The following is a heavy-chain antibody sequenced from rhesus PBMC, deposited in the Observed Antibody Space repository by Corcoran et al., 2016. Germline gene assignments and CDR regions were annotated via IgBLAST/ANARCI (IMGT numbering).Heavy chain of an antibody. CDR3: ASGYCSSTYCSSFDY. D-gene: IGHD2-15*01. CDR1: GYSIRSGYG. V-gene: IGHV4-127*01. J-gene: IGHJ4*01. Sequence: QVQLQESGPGLVKPSETLSLTCAVSGYSIRSGYGWSWIRTPPGTGLEWIGYIGGSTGSTNYNPSLKSRVTISKDTSKNQFSLKLSSGTAADTAVYYWASGYCSSTYCSSFDYWGQGVLVTVSS. CDR2: IGGSTGST.